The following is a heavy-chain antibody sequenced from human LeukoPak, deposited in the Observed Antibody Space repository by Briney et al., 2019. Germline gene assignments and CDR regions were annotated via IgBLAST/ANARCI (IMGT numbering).Heavy chain of an antibody. J-gene: IGHJ5*02. CDR1: GGSISSSSYY. Sequence: PSETLSLTCTVSGGSISSSSYYWGWLRQPPGKGLEWIGSIYYSGSTYYNPSLKSRVTISVDTSKNQFSLKLSSVTAADTAVYYCARELEGPNWFDPWGQGTLVTVSS. CDR3: ARELEGPNWFDP. V-gene: IGHV4-39*07. CDR2: IYYSGST.